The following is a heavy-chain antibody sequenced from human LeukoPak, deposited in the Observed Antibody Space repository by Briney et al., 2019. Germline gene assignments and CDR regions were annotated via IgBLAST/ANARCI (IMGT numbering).Heavy chain of an antibody. V-gene: IGHV4-34*01. D-gene: IGHD1-26*01. CDR2: INHSGSN. CDR3: ARVVGKMPSNYYMDV. CDR1: GGSFSCYY. J-gene: IGHJ6*03. Sequence: PSEALSLTCAVYGGSFSCYYWSWIRPPPGKGLEWIGGINHSGSNNYTPSLKSRVTISEDTAKNHFSLKLSSVTAADTAVYYCARVVGKMPSNYYMDVWGKGTTVTVSS.